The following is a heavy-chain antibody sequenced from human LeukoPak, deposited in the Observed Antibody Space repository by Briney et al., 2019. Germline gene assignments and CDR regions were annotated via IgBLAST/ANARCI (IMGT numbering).Heavy chain of an antibody. J-gene: IGHJ4*02. CDR3: ASVWQYQLLYPYYFDY. Sequence: GGSLRLSCAASGFTFSSYWMSWVRQAPWKGLEWVANIKQDGSEKYYVESLKGRFTISRDNAKNSLYLQMNSLRAEDTAVYYCASVWQYQLLYPYYFDYWGQGTLVTVSS. CDR2: IKQDGSEK. CDR1: GFTFSSYW. V-gene: IGHV3-7*01. D-gene: IGHD2-2*02.